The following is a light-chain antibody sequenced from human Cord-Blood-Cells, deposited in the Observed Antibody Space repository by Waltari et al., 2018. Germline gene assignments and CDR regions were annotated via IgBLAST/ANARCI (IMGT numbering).Light chain of an antibody. CDR1: QDISNY. V-gene: IGKV1-33*01. CDR3: QQYDNLPIT. J-gene: IGKJ5*01. Sequence: DIQMTQSPSSLSASVGDRVTITCQASQDISNYLNWYQQKPGKAPKLLIYDASNLETGVPSRVSGSGSGTDFTFTISSLQPEDSATYYCQQYDNLPITFGQGTRLEIK. CDR2: DAS.